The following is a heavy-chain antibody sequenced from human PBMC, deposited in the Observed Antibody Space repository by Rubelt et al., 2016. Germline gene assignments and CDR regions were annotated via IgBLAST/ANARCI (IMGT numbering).Heavy chain of an antibody. CDR3: ARGSAVSPYYFDY. D-gene: IGHD2-15*01. Sequence: QVQLQQWGAGLLKPSETLSLTCAVYGGSFSGYYWSWIRQPPGKGLEWIGYIYYSGSTNYNPSIKSRVTIAVDTAKNQFSLKLSSVTAADTAVYYCARGSAVSPYYFDYWGQGTLVTVSS. V-gene: IGHV4-34*11. CDR1: GGSFSGYY. CDR2: IYYSGST. J-gene: IGHJ4*02.